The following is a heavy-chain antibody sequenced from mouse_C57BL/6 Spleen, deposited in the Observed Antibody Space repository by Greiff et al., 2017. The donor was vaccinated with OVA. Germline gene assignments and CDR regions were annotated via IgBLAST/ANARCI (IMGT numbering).Heavy chain of an antibody. CDR1: GYTFTGYE. CDR2: IDPETGGT. Sequence: VQLKESGAGLVRPGASVTLSCKASGYTFTGYEMHWVKQTPVHGLEWIGAIDPETGGTAYTQKFKGKAILTADKSSSTDYMELRSLTSEDSAVYYGTRSDGYDAVRYFDVWGTGTTVTVSS. CDR3: TRSDGYDAVRYFDV. D-gene: IGHD2-2*01. J-gene: IGHJ1*03. V-gene: IGHV1-15*01.